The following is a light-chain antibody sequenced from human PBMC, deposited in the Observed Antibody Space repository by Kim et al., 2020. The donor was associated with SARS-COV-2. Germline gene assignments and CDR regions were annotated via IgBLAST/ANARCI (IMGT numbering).Light chain of an antibody. CDR1: QSVSSY. CDR3: QQRNNWVS. V-gene: IGKV3-11*01. J-gene: IGKJ4*01. CDR2: DAS. Sequence: SLSPGERATLSCRASQSVSSYLAWYQQKPGQAPRLLIYDASNRATGIPARFSGSGSGTDFTLTISGLEPEDFAVYYCQQRNNWVSFGGGTKVDIK.